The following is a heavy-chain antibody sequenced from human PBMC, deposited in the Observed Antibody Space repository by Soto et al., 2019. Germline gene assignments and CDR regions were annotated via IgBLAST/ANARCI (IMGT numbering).Heavy chain of an antibody. V-gene: IGHV1-18*01. CDR2: ISAHNANT. D-gene: IGHD1-1*01. CDR3: ARGRYGDY. CDR1: GYAFTTYG. Sequence: QVHLVQSGAEVKKPGASVKVSCKGSGYAFTTYGIIWVRQAPGQGLEWMGWISAHNANTNYAQKLQGRVTVPRDASTSTAYMELRSLRSDDTAVYYCARGRYGDYWGQGALVTVSS. J-gene: IGHJ4*02.